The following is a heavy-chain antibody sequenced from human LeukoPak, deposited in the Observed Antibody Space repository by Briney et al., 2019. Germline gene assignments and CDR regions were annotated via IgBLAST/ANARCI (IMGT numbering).Heavy chain of an antibody. CDR3: VGEGGSRQMNS. J-gene: IGHJ4*02. Sequence: GGSLRLSCSVSGFIFSNHAMNWVRQAPGKGLECVAYISYDGSIQLYGDSVKGRFTISRDNSKDMLFLQMNSLRVDDTAIYYCVGEGGSRQMNSLGQGTLVTVSS. D-gene: IGHD3-16*01. V-gene: IGHV3-30-3*01. CDR2: ISYDGSIQ. CDR1: GFIFSNHA.